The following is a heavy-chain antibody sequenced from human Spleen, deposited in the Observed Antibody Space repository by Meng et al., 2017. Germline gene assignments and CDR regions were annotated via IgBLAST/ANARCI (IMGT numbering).Heavy chain of an antibody. Sequence: SETLSLTCTVSGGSISNYYWNWIRQPAGKGLEWIGEINHRGSTDDNPSLKSRVTISVDKSKNQFSLKLSSLTAADTAVYYCARGPWGYFDLWGRGTLVTVSS. CDR2: INHRGST. CDR1: GGSISNYY. D-gene: IGHD7-27*01. J-gene: IGHJ2*01. CDR3: ARGPWGYFDL. V-gene: IGHV4-34*01.